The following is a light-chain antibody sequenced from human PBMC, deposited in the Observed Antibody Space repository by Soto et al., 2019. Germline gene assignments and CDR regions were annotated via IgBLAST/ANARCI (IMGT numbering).Light chain of an antibody. Sequence: DIQMTQSPSTRSASVGGRVTITCRASQSISSWLAWDQQKPGKAPKLLIYDASSLESGVPSRFSGSGSGTEFTLTISSLQPDDFATYYCQQYNSYSWTFGQGTKV. V-gene: IGKV1-5*01. CDR2: DAS. J-gene: IGKJ1*01. CDR3: QQYNSYSWT. CDR1: QSISSW.